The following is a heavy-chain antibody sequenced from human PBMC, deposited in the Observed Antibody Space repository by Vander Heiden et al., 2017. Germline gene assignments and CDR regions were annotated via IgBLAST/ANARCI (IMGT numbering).Heavy chain of an antibody. Sequence: QAQMVQSGAEVKKPGASVKVSCKASGYTFSNDYMHWVRQAPGQGLEWMGRINPSGGGTTYTQRFQDRVTMTIDTYTSTGYMELRSLRSDDTAVYFCARVGGWYLSGMDVWGQGTTVIVSS. V-gene: IGHV1-46*01. CDR2: INPSGGGT. CDR3: ARVGGWYLSGMDV. J-gene: IGHJ6*02. D-gene: IGHD6-19*01. CDR1: GYTFSNDY.